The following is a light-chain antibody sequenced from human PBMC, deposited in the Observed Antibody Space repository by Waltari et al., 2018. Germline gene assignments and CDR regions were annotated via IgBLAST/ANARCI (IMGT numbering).Light chain of an antibody. J-gene: IGKJ2*01. CDR3: QQYYSTPYT. CDR1: RSVLYSSNNKNY. V-gene: IGKV4-1*01. CDR2: WPS. Sequence: DIVMTQSPDSLAVSLGERTTINCKSSRSVLYSSNNKNYLAWYQQKPGYPPKLLIYWPSTREYAVPDRFSGSGSGTDFTHTISSLQAEDAAVYYCQQYYSTPYTFGQGTKLEIK.